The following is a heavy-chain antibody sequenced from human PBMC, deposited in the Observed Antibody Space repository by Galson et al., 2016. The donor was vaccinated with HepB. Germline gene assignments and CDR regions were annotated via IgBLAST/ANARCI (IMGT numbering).Heavy chain of an antibody. Sequence: SLRLSCAASGFSVSRNYMTWVRQAPGKGLEWVSSIYSDGRTYYADSVKGRFTISRDNPKNTLFLQMNGLRADDTAVYYCARDIYEGAMDVWGKGTTVTVSS. CDR1: GFSVSRNY. CDR3: ARDIYEGAMDV. D-gene: IGHD5/OR15-5a*01. CDR2: IYSDGRT. J-gene: IGHJ6*03. V-gene: IGHV3-53*01.